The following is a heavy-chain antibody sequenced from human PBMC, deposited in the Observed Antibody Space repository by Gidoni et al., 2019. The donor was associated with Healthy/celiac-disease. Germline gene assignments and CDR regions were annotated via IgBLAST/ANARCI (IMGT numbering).Heavy chain of an antibody. CDR2: IRSKAYGGTT. V-gene: IGHV3-49*05. Sequence: EVQLVESGGGLVKPGRSLRLSCPASGFTFGDYALSWFRQAPGKGLEWVGFIRSKAYGGTTEYAASVKGRFTISRDDSKSIAYLQMNSLKTEDTAVYYCTRRPKDSGSYLVDYWGQGTLVTVSS. CDR1: GFTFGDYA. CDR3: TRRPKDSGSYLVDY. J-gene: IGHJ4*02. D-gene: IGHD1-26*01.